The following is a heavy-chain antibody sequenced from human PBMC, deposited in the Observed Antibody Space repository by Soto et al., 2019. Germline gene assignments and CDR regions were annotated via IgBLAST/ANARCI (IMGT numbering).Heavy chain of an antibody. CDR2: ISSSSGST. V-gene: IGHV3-23*04. CDR1: GFSFRGYG. CDR3: TKLPSIKYGFDY. D-gene: IGHD1-20*01. J-gene: IGHJ4*02. Sequence: EVQLVESGGGLVQPGGSLRLSCAASGFSFRGYGLTWVRQAPGKGLEWVSAISSSSGSTFYADSVKGRFIISRDNSKNTLYLQMNSLRVEDTAVYYCTKLPSIKYGFDYWGQGTLVDVSS.